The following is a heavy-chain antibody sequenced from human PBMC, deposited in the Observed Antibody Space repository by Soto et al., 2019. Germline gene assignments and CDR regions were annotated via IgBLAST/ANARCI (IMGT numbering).Heavy chain of an antibody. CDR2: MNPNSGNT. D-gene: IGHD3-22*01. CDR1: GYTFTSYD. CDR3: ARGVPLTYYYDSSGYYYDY. J-gene: IGHJ4*02. Sequence: ASVKVSCKASGYTFTSYDINWVRQATGQGLEWMGWMNPNSGNTGYAQKFQGRVTMTRNTSISTAYMELSSLRSEDTAVYYCARGVPLTYYYDSSGYYYDYWGQGTLVTSPQ. V-gene: IGHV1-8*01.